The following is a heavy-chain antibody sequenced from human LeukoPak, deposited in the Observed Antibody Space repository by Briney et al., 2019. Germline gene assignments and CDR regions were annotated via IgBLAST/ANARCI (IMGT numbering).Heavy chain of an antibody. CDR3: ARVAPGCSGGSCYRNAFDI. CDR1: GGSISSYY. V-gene: IGHV4-59*01. CDR2: IYYSGST. D-gene: IGHD2-15*01. Sequence: PSETLSLTCTVSGGSISSYYWSWIRQPPGKALECIVYIYYSGSTNYNPSLKSRVTISVDTSKNQFSLKLSSVTAADTAVYYCARVAPGCSGGSCYRNAFDIWGQGTMVTVSS. J-gene: IGHJ3*02.